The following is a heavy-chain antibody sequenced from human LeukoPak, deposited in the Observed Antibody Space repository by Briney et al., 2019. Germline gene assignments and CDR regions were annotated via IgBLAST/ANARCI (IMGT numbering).Heavy chain of an antibody. CDR3: AANYYDSSGYYPNWFDP. CDR2: IYTSGST. D-gene: IGHD3-22*01. V-gene: IGHV4-4*09. CDR1: GGSISSYY. Sequence: SETLSLTCTVSGGSISSYYWSWIRQPPGKGLEWIGYIYTSGSTNYNPSLKSRVTISVDTSKNQFSLKLSSVTAADTAVYYCAANYYDSSGYYPNWFDPWGQGTLVNVSS. J-gene: IGHJ5*02.